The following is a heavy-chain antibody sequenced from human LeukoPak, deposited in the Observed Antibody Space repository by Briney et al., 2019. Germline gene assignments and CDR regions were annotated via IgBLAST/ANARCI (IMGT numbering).Heavy chain of an antibody. V-gene: IGHV3-23*01. D-gene: IGHD1-1*01. CDR1: GFTFSSYA. CDR3: AKVRSGSANWALRIFDN. CDR2: ISPGGGTT. J-gene: IGHJ4*02. Sequence: PGGSLRLSCAASGFTFSSYAMSWVRQSPARGLEWVASISPGGGTTYYADYVKGRFTISRDNSNNTLYVQMNSLRAEDTAVYYCAKVRSGSANWALRIFDNWGQGTLVTVSS.